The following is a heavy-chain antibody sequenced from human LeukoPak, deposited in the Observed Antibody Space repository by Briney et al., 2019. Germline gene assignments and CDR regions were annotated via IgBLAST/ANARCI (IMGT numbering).Heavy chain of an antibody. CDR3: ARQQAHTRGDNWFDP. CDR2: IYPGDSDT. CDR1: GYSFTSKW. Sequence: PGESLKISCKGSGYSFTSKWIGWVRQMPGKGLEWMGIIYPGDSDTRYSPSFQGQVTISADKSISTAYLQWSSLKASDTAMYYCARQQAHTRGDNWFDPWGQGTLVTVSS. D-gene: IGHD2-21*01. V-gene: IGHV5-51*01. J-gene: IGHJ5*02.